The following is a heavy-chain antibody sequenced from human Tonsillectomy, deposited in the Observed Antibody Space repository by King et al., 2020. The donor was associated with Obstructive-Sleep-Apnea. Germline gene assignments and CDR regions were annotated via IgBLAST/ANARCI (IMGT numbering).Heavy chain of an antibody. D-gene: IGHD5-12*01. V-gene: IGHV3-11*06. CDR3: ARDQVATQDDPLDY. CDR2: ISSSSSYT. Sequence: QLVQSGGRLVKPGGSLRLSCAASGFTFSDYYMSWIRQAPGKGLEGVSYISSSSSYTNYADSVKGRFTIYRDNAKNSRYLQINSLRAEDTAVYYCARDQVATQDDPLDYWGQGTLVTVSS. J-gene: IGHJ4*02. CDR1: GFTFSDYY.